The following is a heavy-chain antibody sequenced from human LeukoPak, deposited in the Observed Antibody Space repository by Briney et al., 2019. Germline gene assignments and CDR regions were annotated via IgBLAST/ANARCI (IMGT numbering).Heavy chain of an antibody. CDR2: IGTAGDT. J-gene: IGHJ6*02. CDR3: VRDPSGHGMDV. V-gene: IGHV3-13*01. D-gene: IGHD6-19*01. CDR1: GFTFSSYD. Sequence: QAGGSLRLSCAASGFTFSSYDMHWVRQPTGKGLEWVSAIGTAGDTHYPGSVKGRFTISRENAKNSLYLQMNSLRAGDTAVYYCVRDPSGHGMDVWGQGTTVTVFS.